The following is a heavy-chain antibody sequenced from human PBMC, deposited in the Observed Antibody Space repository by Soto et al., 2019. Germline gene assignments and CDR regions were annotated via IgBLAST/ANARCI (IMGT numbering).Heavy chain of an antibody. V-gene: IGHV4-39*01. Sequence: SETLSLTCTVSGGSVTNSSYYWGWIRQSPGKGLEWIGSVYYRGRSYSKSSVKSRVTISVDTSKNQFSLNLNSVTASDTAVYFCVCQRATVRTPAYFDYWGQGALVTVSS. J-gene: IGHJ4*02. CDR1: GGSVTNSSYY. CDR3: VCQRATVRTPAYFDY. D-gene: IGHD4-17*01. CDR2: VYYRGRS.